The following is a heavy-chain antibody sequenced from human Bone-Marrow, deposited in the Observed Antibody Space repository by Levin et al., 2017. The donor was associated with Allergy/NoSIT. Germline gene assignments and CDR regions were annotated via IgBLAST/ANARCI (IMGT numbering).Heavy chain of an antibody. V-gene: IGHV3-48*03. CDR1: GFTFSSYE. J-gene: IGHJ4*02. CDR2: ISSSGSTI. CDR3: ARDSEGQWLASIFDY. D-gene: IGHD6-19*01. Sequence: SCAASGFTFSSYEMNWVRQAPGKGLEWVSYISSSGSTIYYADSVKGRFTISRDNAKNSLYLQMNSLRAEDTAVYYCARDSEGQWLASIFDYWGQGTLVTVSS.